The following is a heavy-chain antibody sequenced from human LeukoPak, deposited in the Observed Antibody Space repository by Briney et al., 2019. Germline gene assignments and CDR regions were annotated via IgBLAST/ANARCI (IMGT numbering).Heavy chain of an antibody. CDR2: INPDGKNT. CDR3: AKHSSSSYFDY. D-gene: IGHD6-6*01. V-gene: IGHV3-74*01. CDR1: GFTFSDYW. Sequence: GGSLRLSCAASGFTFSDYWMHWVRQAAGKGLVWVSRINPDGKNTDYADSVKGRFTISRDNSKNTLYLQMNSLRAEDTAVYYCAKHSSSSYFDYWGQGTLVTVSS. J-gene: IGHJ4*02.